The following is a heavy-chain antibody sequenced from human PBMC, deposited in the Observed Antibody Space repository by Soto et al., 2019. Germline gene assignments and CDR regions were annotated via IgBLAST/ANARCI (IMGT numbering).Heavy chain of an antibody. CDR3: ARPNSPATGGMDV. D-gene: IGHD7-27*01. CDR2: IYYSGST. CDR1: GGSIGSGGYY. J-gene: IGHJ6*02. V-gene: IGHV4-31*03. Sequence: SETLSLTCTVSGGSIGSGGYYWSWIRQHPGKGLEWIGYIYYSGSTYYNPSLKSRVTISVDTSKNQFSLKLSSVTAADTAVYYCARPNSPATGGMDVWGQGTTVTVSS.